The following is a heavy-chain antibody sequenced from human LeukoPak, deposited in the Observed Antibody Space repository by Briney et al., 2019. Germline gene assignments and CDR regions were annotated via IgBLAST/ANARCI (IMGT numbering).Heavy chain of an antibody. CDR2: INPNSGGT. V-gene: IGHV1-2*06. CDR1: GYTFTGYY. CDR3: ARGYYDILTGYHPPNFDY. D-gene: IGHD3-9*01. Sequence: ASVKVSCKASGYTFTGYYMHWVRQAPGQGLEWMGRINPNSGGTNYAQKFQGRVTMTRDTSISTAYMELCRLRSDDTAVYYCARGYYDILTGYHPPNFDYWGQGTLVTVSS. J-gene: IGHJ4*02.